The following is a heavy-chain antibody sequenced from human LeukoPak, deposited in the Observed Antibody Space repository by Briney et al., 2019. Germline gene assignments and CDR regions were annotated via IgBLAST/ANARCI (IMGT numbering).Heavy chain of an antibody. Sequence: GGSLRLSCAASGFTFSSYGMHWVRQAPGKGLEWVAVIWYDGSNKYYADSVKGRFTISRDNSKNTLYLQMNSLRAEDTAVYYCARDSGIAVAGRGGLDYWGQGTLVTVSS. CDR3: ARDSGIAVAGRGGLDY. CDR2: IWYDGSNK. D-gene: IGHD6-19*01. V-gene: IGHV3-33*01. J-gene: IGHJ4*02. CDR1: GFTFSSYG.